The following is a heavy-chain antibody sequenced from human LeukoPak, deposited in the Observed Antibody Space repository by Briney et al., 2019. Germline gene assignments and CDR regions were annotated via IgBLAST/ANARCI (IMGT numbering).Heavy chain of an antibody. D-gene: IGHD4-17*01. CDR3: AKDRLTTVTTFHFDY. J-gene: IGHJ4*02. CDR2: IWSDTTNK. Sequence: GGSLRLSCAASGFTFSSYAMHWVRQAPGKGLEWVAVIWSDTTNKYYADSVKGRFTISRDNSKNTLYLQMSSLRAEDTAMYYCAKDRLTTVTTFHFDYWGQGTLVTVSS. V-gene: IGHV3-33*06. CDR1: GFTFSSYA.